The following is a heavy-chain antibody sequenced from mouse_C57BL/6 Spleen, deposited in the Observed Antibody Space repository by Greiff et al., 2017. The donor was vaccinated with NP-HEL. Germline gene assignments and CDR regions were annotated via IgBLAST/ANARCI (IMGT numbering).Heavy chain of an antibody. D-gene: IGHD2-1*01. CDR3: ARTIYYGPYFDV. V-gene: IGHV5-17*01. CDR2: ISSGSSTI. J-gene: IGHJ1*03. CDR1: GFTFSDYG. Sequence: EVKLEESGGGLVKPGGSLKLSCAASGFTFSDYGMHWVRQAPEKGLEWVAYISSGSSTIYYADTVKGRFTISRDNAKNTLFLQMTSLRSEDTAMYYCARTIYYGPYFDVWGTGTTVTVSS.